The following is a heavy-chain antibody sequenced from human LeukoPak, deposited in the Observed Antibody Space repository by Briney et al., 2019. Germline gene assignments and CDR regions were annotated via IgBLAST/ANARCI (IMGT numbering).Heavy chain of an antibody. CDR2: IYPGDSDT. J-gene: IGHJ4*02. V-gene: IGHV5-51*01. D-gene: IGHD3-10*01. CDR3: ARHEGPIGGPIDY. CDR1: GYRFTSYW. Sequence: GESLKISCKGSGYRFTSYWIGWVRQMPGKGLEWMGTIYPGDSDTRYSPSFQGQVTISADKSISTAYLQWSSLKASDTAMYYCARHEGPIGGPIDYWGQGTLVTVSS.